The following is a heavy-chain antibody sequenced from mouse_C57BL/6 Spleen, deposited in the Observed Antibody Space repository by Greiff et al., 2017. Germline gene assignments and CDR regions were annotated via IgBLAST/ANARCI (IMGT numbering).Heavy chain of an antibody. J-gene: IGHJ4*01. Sequence: VQLQQSGAELARPGASVKLSCQASGYTFTSYGISWVKQRPGQGLEWIGEIYPRSGNTYYNEKFKGKATLAADKSSSTAYMELRSLTSEDSAVYFGATYANYEGNAMDYWGQGTSVTVSS. CDR3: ATYANYEGNAMDY. CDR1: GYTFTSYG. D-gene: IGHD2-1*01. CDR2: IYPRSGNT. V-gene: IGHV1-81*01.